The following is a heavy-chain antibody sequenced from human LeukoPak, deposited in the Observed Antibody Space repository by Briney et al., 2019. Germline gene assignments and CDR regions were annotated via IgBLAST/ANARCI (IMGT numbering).Heavy chain of an antibody. V-gene: IGHV3-53*04. CDR3: ACSRVTIQETTQN. Sequence: GSLRLSCAASGYTISGNYMTWVRQAPGKGLEWVSVIYGGGSTYYADPAKGRFTISTPDSENTVYLQMNSLRTEDTAAYYYACSRVTIQETTQNWGQGTLVPVSS. D-gene: IGHD3-9*01. CDR1: GYTISGNY. CDR2: IYGGGST. J-gene: IGHJ4*02.